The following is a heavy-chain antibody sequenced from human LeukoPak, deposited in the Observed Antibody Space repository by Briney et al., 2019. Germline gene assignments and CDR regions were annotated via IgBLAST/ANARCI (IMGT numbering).Heavy chain of an antibody. Sequence: ASVKVSCKASGYTFTGYYMHWVRQAPGQGLEWMGWIDPYNGHTNRAQNFQGRVTMSTDTLTNTADMELTRLRSDDTAVYYCGRGMGNEGLTSWGPGTLVTVSS. V-gene: IGHV1-18*04. CDR3: GRGMGNEGLTS. CDR2: IDPYNGHT. D-gene: IGHD7-27*01. CDR1: GYTFTGYY. J-gene: IGHJ3*01.